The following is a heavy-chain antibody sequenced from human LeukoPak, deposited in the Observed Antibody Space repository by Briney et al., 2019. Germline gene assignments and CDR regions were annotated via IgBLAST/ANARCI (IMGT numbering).Heavy chain of an antibody. CDR1: GFTFRTYT. D-gene: IGHD3-22*01. J-gene: IGHJ4*02. V-gene: IGHV3-21*01. Sequence: GGSLRLSCVASGFTFRTYTMDWVRQAPGKGLEWVSSISSSSSYMSYADSVKRRFTISRHNAKNSLYLQMHSLRAEDTAVYYCAREPGIGDSSHHGGYWGQGTLVTVSS. CDR3: AREPGIGDSSHHGGY. CDR2: ISSSSSYM.